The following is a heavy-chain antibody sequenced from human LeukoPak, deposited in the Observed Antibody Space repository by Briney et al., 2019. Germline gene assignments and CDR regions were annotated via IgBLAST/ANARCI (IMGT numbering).Heavy chain of an antibody. Sequence: SETLSLTCTVSGGPISSYYWSWIRQPPGKGLEWIGYIYASGSTNYNPSLKSRVTISVDTSKNQFSLKLRSVTAADTAVYYCARHAAAKYYYYYMDVSGKGTTVTVSS. V-gene: IGHV4-4*09. D-gene: IGHD2-15*01. CDR1: GGPISSYY. J-gene: IGHJ6*03. CDR2: IYASGST. CDR3: ARHAAAKYYYYYMDV.